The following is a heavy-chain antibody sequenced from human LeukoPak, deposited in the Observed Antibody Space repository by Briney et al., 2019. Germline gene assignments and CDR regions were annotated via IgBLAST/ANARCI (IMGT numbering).Heavy chain of an antibody. V-gene: IGHV3-66*01. CDR3: ARERSHKTTARPYYYFYGMDV. Sequence: GGSLILSCAASGFSVSSNYMSWVRQAPGKGLEWVSVIYSGGDTHLADSVKGRFTVSRDNSKNILFLQMNRLRVDDTGVYYCARERSHKTTARPYYYFYGMDVWGPGTTVAVSS. J-gene: IGHJ6*02. D-gene: IGHD6-6*01. CDR2: IYSGGDT. CDR1: GFSVSSNY.